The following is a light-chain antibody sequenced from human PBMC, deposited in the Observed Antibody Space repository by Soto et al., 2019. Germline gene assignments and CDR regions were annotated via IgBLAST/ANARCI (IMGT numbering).Light chain of an antibody. CDR3: QQYHKWPLT. Sequence: EIVMTQSLATLSVSPGERATLSCRASQSVSTNLAWYQQKPGQAPRLLMYGASTRATGLPASFSGSGSGTEFFLTISSLQSEDFAVYYCQQYHKWPLTFGGGTKVEIK. V-gene: IGKV3-15*01. J-gene: IGKJ4*01. CDR1: QSVSTN. CDR2: GAS.